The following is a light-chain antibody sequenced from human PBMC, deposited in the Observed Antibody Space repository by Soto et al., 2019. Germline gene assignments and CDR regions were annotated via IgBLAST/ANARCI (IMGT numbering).Light chain of an antibody. Sequence: QSALTQPPAASGSPGQSVTISCTGSSSDVGGYKYVSWYQQHPGKAPKLLIYEVNQRPSGVPDRFSGSKSGNTASLTVSVLQAEDEADYYFCSHAGSNTGVFGGGTKLTVL. J-gene: IGLJ3*02. CDR3: CSHAGSNTGV. V-gene: IGLV2-8*01. CDR2: EVN. CDR1: SSDVGGYKY.